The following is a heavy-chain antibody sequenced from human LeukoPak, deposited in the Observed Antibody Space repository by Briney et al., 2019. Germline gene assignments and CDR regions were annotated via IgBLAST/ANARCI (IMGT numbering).Heavy chain of an antibody. J-gene: IGHJ4*02. V-gene: IGHV4-39*01. CDR3: ARRLDYPYYFDY. D-gene: IGHD3/OR15-3a*01. CDR2: IYYSGST. CDR1: GGSISSSSYY. Sequence: PSETLSLTCTVSGGSISSSSYYWGWTRQPPGTGLEWIGSIYYSGSTYYNPSLKSRVTISVDTSKNQFSLKLSSVTAADTAVYYCARRLDYPYYFDYWGQGTLVTVSS.